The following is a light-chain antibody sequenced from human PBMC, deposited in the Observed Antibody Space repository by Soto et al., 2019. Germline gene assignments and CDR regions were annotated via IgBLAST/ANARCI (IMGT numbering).Light chain of an antibody. CDR3: QQYNSYSRT. V-gene: IGKV1-5*03. CDR2: KAS. CDR1: QTISSW. Sequence: DIQMTQSPSTLSASVGDRVTITCRASQTISSWLAWYQQKPGKAPKLLIYKASTLKSGVPSRFSGSGSGTEFTLTISSLQPDDFATYYCQQYNSYSRTFGQGTTVDIK. J-gene: IGKJ1*01.